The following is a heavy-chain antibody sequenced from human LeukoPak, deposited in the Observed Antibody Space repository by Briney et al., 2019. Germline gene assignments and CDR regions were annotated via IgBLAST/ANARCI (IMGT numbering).Heavy chain of an antibody. CDR1: GFTFSSYA. V-gene: IGHV3-23*01. Sequence: GGSLRLSCAASGFTFSSYAMSWVRQAPGKGLEWVSAISGSGGSTYYADSVKGRFTISRDNSKNTLYLQMNSLRAEDTAVYYCAKDPWAYYFGSGSYFDYWGQGTLVTVSS. CDR3: AKDPWAYYFGSGSYFDY. D-gene: IGHD3-10*01. CDR2: ISGSGGST. J-gene: IGHJ4*02.